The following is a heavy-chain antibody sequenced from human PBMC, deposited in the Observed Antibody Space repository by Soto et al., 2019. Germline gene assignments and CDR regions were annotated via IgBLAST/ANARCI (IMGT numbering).Heavy chain of an antibody. CDR2: INHSGST. Sequence: KTSETLSLTCAVYGGSFSGYYWSWIRQPPGKGLEWIGEINHSGSTNYNPSLKSRVTISVDTSKNQFSLKLSSVTAADTAVYYCARARTWGENRYYYGMDVWGQGTTVTVSS. D-gene: IGHD3-16*01. J-gene: IGHJ6*02. V-gene: IGHV4-34*01. CDR3: ARARTWGENRYYYGMDV. CDR1: GGSFSGYY.